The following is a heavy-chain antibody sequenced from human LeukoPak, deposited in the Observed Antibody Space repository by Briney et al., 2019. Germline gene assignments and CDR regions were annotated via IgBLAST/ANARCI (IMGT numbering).Heavy chain of an antibody. V-gene: IGHV1-2*06. D-gene: IGHD3-22*01. CDR1: GYTFTGYY. CDR2: INPNSGGT. CDR3: ARTARVVVPKYNY. J-gene: IGHJ4*02. Sequence: ASVKVSCKASGYTFTGYYMHWVRQAPGQGLEWMGRINPNSGGTNYAQKFQGRVTMTRDTSISTAYMELSGLRSEDTAVYYCARTARVVVPKYNYWGQGTLVTVSS.